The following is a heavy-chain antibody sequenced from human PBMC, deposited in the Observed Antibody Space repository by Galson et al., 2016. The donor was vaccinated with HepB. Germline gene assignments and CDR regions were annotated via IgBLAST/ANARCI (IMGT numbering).Heavy chain of an antibody. CDR3: ALSKYDFWSGHLGGNVDL. V-gene: IGHV2-5*02. CDR2: LYWDDDK. D-gene: IGHD3-3*01. CDR1: GFSFTSSGEG. J-gene: IGHJ2*01. Sequence: PALVKPTQTLTLTCTFSGFSFTSSGEGVGWVRQPPGKALEWLALLYWDDDKRYSPSLRRRLTLTKGTSKNQVVLTMTNMDHFDPATYYCALSKYDFWSGHLGGNVDLWGRGTLVTVSS.